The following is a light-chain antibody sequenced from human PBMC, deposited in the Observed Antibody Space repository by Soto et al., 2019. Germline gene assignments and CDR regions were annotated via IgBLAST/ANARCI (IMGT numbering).Light chain of an antibody. J-gene: IGKJ1*01. CDR1: QSISSW. V-gene: IGKV1-5*01. CDR3: QQYNSYSGT. CDR2: DAS. Sequence: DIQVTQSPSTLSASVGDRVTITCRASQSISSWLAWYQQKPGKAPKLLIYDASSLESGVPSRFSGSGSGTEFTLTINSLQPDDFATYYYQQYNSYSGTFGQGTKVDIK.